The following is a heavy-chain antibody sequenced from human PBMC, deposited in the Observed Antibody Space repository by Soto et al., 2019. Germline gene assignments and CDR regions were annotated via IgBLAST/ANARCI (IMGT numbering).Heavy chain of an antibody. V-gene: IGHV3-72*01. D-gene: IGHD4-17*01. CDR2: SRNKANSDTT. CDR3: TRVRGDYGFDY. CDR1: GFTFNNQY. Sequence: EVQLVESGGGLVQPGGSLRLSCATSGFTFNNQYMDWVRQAPGKGLEWVGRSRNKANSDTTEYAASVKGRFTISRDETEGSLYLQMNSLKTEDTAVYYCTRVRGDYGFDYWGQGTLVTVSS. J-gene: IGHJ4*02.